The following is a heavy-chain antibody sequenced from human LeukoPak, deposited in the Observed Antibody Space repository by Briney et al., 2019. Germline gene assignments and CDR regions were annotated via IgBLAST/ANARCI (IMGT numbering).Heavy chain of an antibody. D-gene: IGHD6-19*01. Sequence: PGGSLRLSCAASGFTFSSYEMNWVRQAPGKGLEWVANIKQDGSEKYYVDSVKGRFTISRDNAKNSLYLQMNSLRAEDTAVYYCASLLAVAGTDFDYWGQGTLVTVSS. CDR2: IKQDGSEK. J-gene: IGHJ4*02. CDR1: GFTFSSYE. V-gene: IGHV3-7*01. CDR3: ASLLAVAGTDFDY.